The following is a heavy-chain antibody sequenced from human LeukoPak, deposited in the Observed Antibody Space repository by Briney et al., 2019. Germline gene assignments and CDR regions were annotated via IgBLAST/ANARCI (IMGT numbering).Heavy chain of an antibody. D-gene: IGHD4-17*01. CDR2: NYCSVST. CDR3: ARVPKVTFFDH. Sequence: SETLALLCTVSVGSNSSSSYYWGWIRQPPGKGPELVGRNYCSVSTCDSPYLTVRVTISLHTSNNQFSLKLSSVTAADTAVYYCARVPKVTFFDHWGQGTLVTVSS. V-gene: IGHV4-39*07. CDR1: VGSNSSSSYY. J-gene: IGHJ4*02.